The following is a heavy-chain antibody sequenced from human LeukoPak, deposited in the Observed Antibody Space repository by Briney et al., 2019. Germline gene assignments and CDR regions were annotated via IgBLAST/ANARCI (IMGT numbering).Heavy chain of an antibody. CDR2: ISSSSSYI. CDR1: GFPFKRYS. Sequence: GGSLRPPCAAFGFPFKRYSMNWVRPGPGQGLEWVSSISSSSSYIYYADSVKGRFTISRDNAKNSLYLQMNSLRAEDTAVYYCARDHYATSDYWGQGTLVTVSS. D-gene: IGHD2-8*01. V-gene: IGHV3-21*01. J-gene: IGHJ4*02. CDR3: ARDHYATSDY.